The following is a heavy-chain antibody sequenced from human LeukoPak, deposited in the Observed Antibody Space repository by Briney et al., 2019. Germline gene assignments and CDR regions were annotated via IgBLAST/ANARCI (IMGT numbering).Heavy chain of an antibody. V-gene: IGHV3-30*04. CDR3: ARDSGRYYFDY. CDR1: GFTFSNDA. D-gene: IGHD2-15*01. CDR2: TSYDGTAI. J-gene: IGHJ4*02. Sequence: GTSLRLSCAGSGFTFSNDAMHWVRQAPGKGLEWVAVTSYDGTAIYYADSVKGRFTISKDNSRNTLYLQMNSLRAEDTAVYYCARDSGRYYFDYWGQGTLVAVSS.